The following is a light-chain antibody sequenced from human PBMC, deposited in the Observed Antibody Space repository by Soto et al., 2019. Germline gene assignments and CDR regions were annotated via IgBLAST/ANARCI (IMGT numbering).Light chain of an antibody. J-gene: IGLJ1*01. CDR1: SSDVGGYNY. CDR3: CSYAGSYTLV. CDR2: DVS. V-gene: IGLV2-11*01. Sequence: QSALTQPRSVSGSPGQSVTISCTGTSSDVGGYNYVSWYQQHPGKAPKLMIYDVSKRPSGVPDRFSGSKSGNTASLTISELQAEDEADYYCCSYAGSYTLVFGTGTKLTVL.